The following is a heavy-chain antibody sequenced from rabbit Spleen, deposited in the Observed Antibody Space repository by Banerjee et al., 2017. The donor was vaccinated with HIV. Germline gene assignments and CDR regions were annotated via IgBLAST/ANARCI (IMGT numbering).Heavy chain of an antibody. V-gene: IGHV1S40*01. D-gene: IGHD1-1*01. CDR2: IYTGGSGIT. CDR3: ARDTSSSFSSYGMDL. Sequence: QSLEESGGDLVKPGASLTLTCTASGFSFSNGYYMCWVRQAPGKGLEWIACIYTGGSGITYYANWVISRFTITSNTNQNTVDLKMTSLTAADTATYFCARDTSSSFSSYGMDLWGQGTLVTVS. J-gene: IGHJ6*01. CDR1: GFSFSNGYY.